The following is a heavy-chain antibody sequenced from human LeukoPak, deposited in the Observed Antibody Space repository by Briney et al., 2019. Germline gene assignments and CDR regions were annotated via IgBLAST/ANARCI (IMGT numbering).Heavy chain of an antibody. CDR3: ARETGATIYYYYYMDV. CDR2: IYTSGST. D-gene: IGHD1-26*01. CDR1: GGSISSFY. Sequence: SETLSLTCTVSGGSISSFYWGWIRQPAGKGLEWIGRIYTSGSTNYNPSLKSRVTISVDTSKNQFSLKLSSVTAADTAVYYCARETGATIYYYYYMDVWGKGTTVTVSS. J-gene: IGHJ6*03. V-gene: IGHV4-4*07.